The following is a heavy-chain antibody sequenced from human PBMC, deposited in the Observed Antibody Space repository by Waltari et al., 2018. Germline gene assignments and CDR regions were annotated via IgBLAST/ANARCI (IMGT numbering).Heavy chain of an antibody. CDR1: GFTVSTTH. D-gene: IGHD5-18*01. CDR3: SRARDEDTAMVFFDH. Sequence: DVQLVESGGGLVHPGGSLRLSCDASGFTVSTTHMSWVRQAPGKGLEWVSIIYPAGSTYNADSVVGRFTISRDVSQNTLHLQMNNLRPEDTAVYYCSRARDEDTAMVFFDHWGQGTLVSVSS. CDR2: IYPAGST. V-gene: IGHV3-66*02. J-gene: IGHJ4*02.